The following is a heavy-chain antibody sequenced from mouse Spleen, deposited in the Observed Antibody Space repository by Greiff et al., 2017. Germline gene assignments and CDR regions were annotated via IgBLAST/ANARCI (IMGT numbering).Heavy chain of an antibody. V-gene: IGHV1-55*01. J-gene: IGHJ2*01. Sequence: QVQLQQPGAELVKPGASVKMSCKASGYTFTSYWITWVKQRPGQGLEWIGDIYPGSGSTNYNEKFKSKATLTVDTSSSTAYMQLSSLTSEDSAVYYCARGPGSSLYFDYWGQGTTLTVSS. CDR1: GYTFTSYW. CDR3: ARGPGSSLYFDY. CDR2: IYPGSGST. D-gene: IGHD1-1*01.